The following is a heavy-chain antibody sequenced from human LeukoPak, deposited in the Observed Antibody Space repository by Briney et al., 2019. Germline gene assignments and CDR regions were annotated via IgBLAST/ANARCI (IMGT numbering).Heavy chain of an antibody. Sequence: ASVTVSCKASEYTFTTYDINWVRQASGQGLEWMGWMNPNSGNTGYAQKFQGRVTMTRHTSISTAYMELSSLRSEDTAVYYCARGPRNWGFDYWGPGTLVTVSS. D-gene: IGHD7-27*01. CDR1: EYTFTTYD. V-gene: IGHV1-8*01. CDR2: MNPNSGNT. J-gene: IGHJ4*02. CDR3: ARGPRNWGFDY.